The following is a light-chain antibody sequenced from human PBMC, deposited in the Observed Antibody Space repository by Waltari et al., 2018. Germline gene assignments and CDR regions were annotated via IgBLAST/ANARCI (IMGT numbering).Light chain of an antibody. J-gene: IGKJ2*01. CDR2: GAS. CDR1: QSVSSN. V-gene: IGKV3-15*01. CDR3: QQYNDWLGT. Sequence: EIVMTQSPATLSVSPGESATLSCRASQSVSSNLAWYQQKPGQAPRLLIYGASTRATDIPARFSGSGSGTEFTLTISSLQSEDFAVYYCQQYNDWLGTFGQGTKLEIK.